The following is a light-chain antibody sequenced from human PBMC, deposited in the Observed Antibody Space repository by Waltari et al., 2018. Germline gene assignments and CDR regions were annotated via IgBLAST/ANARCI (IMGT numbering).Light chain of an antibody. J-gene: IGLJ2*01. CDR3: QVWDSSSDHVV. Sequence: SYVLTQPPSVSVAPGQTARITCGGNHIASTNVNCYPQKPGQAPVLVVDDDSDRPSGIPERFSGSNSGNTATLTISRVEAGDEADYYCQVWDSSSDHVVFGGGTKLTVL. CDR1: HIASTN. CDR2: DDS. V-gene: IGLV3-21*02.